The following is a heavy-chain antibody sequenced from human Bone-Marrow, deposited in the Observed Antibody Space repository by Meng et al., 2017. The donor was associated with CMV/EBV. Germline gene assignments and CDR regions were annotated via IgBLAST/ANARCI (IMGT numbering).Heavy chain of an antibody. D-gene: IGHD3-22*01. Sequence: SGGSISSSKWWSWVRKPPGKGMEWIGEIYNSGSTNYNPSLKSRVTISVDKSKNQFSLKLSSVTAADTAVYYCARGSYYDSSGYYPFDYWGQGTLVTVSS. CDR3: ARGSYYDSSGYYPFDY. V-gene: IGHV4-4*02. CDR2: IYNSGST. J-gene: IGHJ4*02. CDR1: GGSISSSKW.